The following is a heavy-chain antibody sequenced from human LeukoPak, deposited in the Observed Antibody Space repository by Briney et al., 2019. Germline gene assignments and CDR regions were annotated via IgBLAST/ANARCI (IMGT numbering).Heavy chain of an antibody. CDR1: GYSISSGYY. J-gene: IGHJ4*02. V-gene: IGHV4-38-2*01. D-gene: IGHD3-16*01. CDR3: ARRVGWGYYSDY. CDR2: IYHSGST. Sequence: SETLSLTCAVSGYSISSGYYWGWIRQPPGKGLEWIGSIYHSGSTYYNPSLKSRVTISVDTSKNQFSLKLSSVTAADTAVYYCARRVGWGYYSDYWGQGTLVTVSS.